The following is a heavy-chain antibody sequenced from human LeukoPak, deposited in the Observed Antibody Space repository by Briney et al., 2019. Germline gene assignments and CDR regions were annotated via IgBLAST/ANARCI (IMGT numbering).Heavy chain of an antibody. CDR2: IFYSGST. CDR3: ARHGYDISTGHNWFDP. D-gene: IGHD3-9*01. V-gene: IGHV4-59*08. Sequence: SETLSLTCTVSGGSISSYYWSWIRQPPGKGLEWIGYIFYSGSTSYNPSLKSRVTISGDTSRNQFSLKLSSVTAADTAVYYCARHGYDISTGHNWFDPRGQGTLVTVSS. CDR1: GGSISSYY. J-gene: IGHJ5*02.